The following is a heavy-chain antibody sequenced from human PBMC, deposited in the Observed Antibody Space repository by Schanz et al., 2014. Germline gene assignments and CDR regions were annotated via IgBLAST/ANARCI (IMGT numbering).Heavy chain of an antibody. V-gene: IGHV1-18*01. CDR1: RYTFNTYG. Sequence: GPEVKEPGASVKVSCEASRYTFNTYGLNWVRQAPGQGLEWMGWISAYTNNTNYAQKFQGRVTMTTDTSTSTSYMELTSLRFDDTAVYYCARDRRRYCSTASCLHDNWFDPWGQGTLVIVSS. CDR2: ISAYTNNT. J-gene: IGHJ5*02. CDR3: ARDRRRYCSTASCLHDNWFDP. D-gene: IGHD2-2*01.